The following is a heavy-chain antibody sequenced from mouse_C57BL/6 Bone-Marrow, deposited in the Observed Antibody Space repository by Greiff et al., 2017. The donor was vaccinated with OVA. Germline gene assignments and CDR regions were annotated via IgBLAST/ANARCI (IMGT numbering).Heavy chain of an antibody. D-gene: IGHD2-3*01. CDR2: LWSGGST. J-gene: IGHJ3*01. CDR1: GFSLTSYG. CDR3: ARNDGGVRAWFAY. V-gene: IGHV2-2*01. Sequence: QVQLQQSGPGLVQPSQSLSITFTVSGFSLTSYGVHWVRQSPGKGLEWLGVLWSGGSTDYNAAFISRLSISKDNSKSQVFFKMNSLQADDTAIYYCARNDGGVRAWFAYWGQGTLVTVSA.